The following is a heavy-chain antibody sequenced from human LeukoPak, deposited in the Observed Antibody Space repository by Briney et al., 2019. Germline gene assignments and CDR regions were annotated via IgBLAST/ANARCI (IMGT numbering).Heavy chain of an antibody. J-gene: IGHJ5*02. CDR1: GFTFSSYW. CDR3: ATSPRGYQLLEPGS. Sequence: GGSLRLSCAASGFTFSSYWMSWVRQAPGKGLEWVANIKQDESEKYYVDSVKGRFSITRDNAKNSMYLQMNSLSVEDTAVYYCATSPRGYQLLEPGSWGQGTLVTVSS. D-gene: IGHD2-2*01. V-gene: IGHV3-7*01. CDR2: IKQDESEK.